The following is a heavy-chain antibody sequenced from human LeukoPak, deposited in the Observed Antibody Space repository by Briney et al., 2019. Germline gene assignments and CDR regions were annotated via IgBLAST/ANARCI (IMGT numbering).Heavy chain of an antibody. Sequence: GASVKVSCKASGGTFSSYAISWVRQAPGQGLEWMGWMNPNSANTGYAQKFQGRVTLTRNTSIHTAYMELSGLRSDDTAVYYCARGPARFDYWGQGTLVTVSS. V-gene: IGHV1-8*02. CDR3: ARGPARFDY. J-gene: IGHJ4*02. CDR2: MNPNSANT. CDR1: GGTFSSYA.